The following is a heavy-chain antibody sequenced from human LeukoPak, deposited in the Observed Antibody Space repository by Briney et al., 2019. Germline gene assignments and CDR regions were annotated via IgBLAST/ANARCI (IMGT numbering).Heavy chain of an antibody. CDR3: ARRRDSGSLQHFDY. Sequence: GGSLRLSCAASGFTFTSYAMSWVRQAPGKGLEWVSGITSSGNTHYADSVKGRFTISRDNSKNTLYMQMNSLRAEDTAVYYCARRRDSGSLQHFDYWGQGTLVTVSS. J-gene: IGHJ4*02. V-gene: IGHV3-23*05. CDR2: ITSSGNT. D-gene: IGHD1-26*01. CDR1: GFTFTSYA.